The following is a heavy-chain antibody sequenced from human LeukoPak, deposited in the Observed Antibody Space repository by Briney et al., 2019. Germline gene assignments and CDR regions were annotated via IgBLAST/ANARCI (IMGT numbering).Heavy chain of an antibody. V-gene: IGHV1-2*02. CDR2: INPNSGGT. Sequence: GASVKVSCKASGYTFTGYYMHWVRQAPGQGLEWMGWINPNSGGTNYAQKFQGRVTMTRDTSISTAYMELSRLRSDDTAVYYCVRDHCGGDCYNDYWGQGTLATVSS. CDR3: VRDHCGGDCYNDY. CDR1: GYTFTGYY. D-gene: IGHD2-21*01. J-gene: IGHJ4*02.